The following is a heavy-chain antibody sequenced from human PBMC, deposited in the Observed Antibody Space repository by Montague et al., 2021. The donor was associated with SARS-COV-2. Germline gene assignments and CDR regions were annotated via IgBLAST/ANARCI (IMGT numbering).Heavy chain of an antibody. V-gene: IGHV4-59*01. CDR3: ARRTAILAGYYYY. Sequence: SETLSLTCAVSGGSISHYYWNWIRQPPGKGLEWIGHIYSSGGTNYNPSLKSRVTLSLDAAKNHFSLRLSSVTAADTAVYYCARRTAILAGYYYYWGQGTLVTVSS. J-gene: IGHJ4*02. CDR1: GGSISHYY. D-gene: IGHD3-9*01. CDR2: IYSSGGT.